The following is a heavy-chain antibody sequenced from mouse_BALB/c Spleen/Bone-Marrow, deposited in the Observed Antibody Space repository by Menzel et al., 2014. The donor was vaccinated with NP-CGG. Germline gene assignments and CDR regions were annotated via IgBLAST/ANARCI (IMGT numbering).Heavy chain of an antibody. J-gene: IGHJ4*01. Sequence: VMLVESGPGLVAPSQSLSITCTVSGFSLTSYGVHWVRQPPGKGLEWLGVIWAGGSTNYNSALMSRLSISKNSSKGQVFLKMNSLQTDDTAMYYCARDENYYGNYGTMDYWGQGTSVTVSS. CDR3: ARDENYYGNYGTMDY. V-gene: IGHV2-9*02. D-gene: IGHD2-1*01. CDR2: IWAGGST. CDR1: GFSLTSYG.